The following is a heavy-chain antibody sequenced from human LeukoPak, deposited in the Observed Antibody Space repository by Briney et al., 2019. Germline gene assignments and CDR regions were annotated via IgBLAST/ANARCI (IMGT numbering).Heavy chain of an antibody. CDR1: GYTFTSYS. CDR2: ISPYNGNT. CDR3: ARDPFYRSSSSSAY. Sequence: ASVKVSCKTSGYTFTSYSISWVRQAPGQGLEWMGSISPYNGNTNYAQKLQGRVTMTTDTSTSTAYMELRSLRSDDTAVYYCARDPFYRSSSSSAYWGQGTLVTVSS. D-gene: IGHD6-6*01. J-gene: IGHJ4*02. V-gene: IGHV1-18*01.